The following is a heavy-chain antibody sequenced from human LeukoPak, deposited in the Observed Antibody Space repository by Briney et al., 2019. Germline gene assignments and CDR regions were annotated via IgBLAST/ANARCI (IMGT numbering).Heavy chain of an antibody. Sequence: PGGSLRLSCAASGXTFSTYGMHWVRQAPGKGLECLAVIWYDGSNIYYADSVKGRFTISRDNSKNTLYLQMNSLRAEDTAVYYCAKGPDSSGYYYYVDYWGRGTLVTVSS. D-gene: IGHD3-22*01. CDR2: IWYDGSNI. J-gene: IGHJ4*02. CDR3: AKGPDSSGYYYYVDY. CDR1: GXTFSTYG. V-gene: IGHV3-30*02.